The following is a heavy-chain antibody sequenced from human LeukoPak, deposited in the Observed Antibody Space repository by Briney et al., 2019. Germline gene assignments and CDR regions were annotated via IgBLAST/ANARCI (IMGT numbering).Heavy chain of an antibody. CDR2: IRYDGSNK. D-gene: IGHD3-3*01. J-gene: IGHJ3*02. V-gene: IGHV3-30*02. CDR1: GFTFSSYG. CDR3: AKTLHYDFWSGFDAFDI. Sequence: GGSLRLSCSASGFTFSSYGVHWVRQAPGKGLEWVAFIRYDGSNKYYADSVKGRFTISRDNSKNTLYLQMNSLRAEDTAVYYCAKTLHYDFWSGFDAFDIWGQGTMVTVSS.